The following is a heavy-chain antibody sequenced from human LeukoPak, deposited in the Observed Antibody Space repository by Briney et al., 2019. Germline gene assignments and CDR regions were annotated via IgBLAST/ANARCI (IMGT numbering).Heavy chain of an antibody. CDR3: ARAGGGDRFKVKRNNWFDP. CDR2: MSYSGHT. V-gene: IGHV4-39*07. Sequence: SETLSLTCTISGDSIGRINYYWGWIRQPPGTGLEWIVSMSYSGHTYYNPSLKSRVTTSIDTSKNQLSLNLKSVTAADTAVYYCARAGGGDRFKVKRNNWFDPWGQGTLVTVSS. D-gene: IGHD3-16*01. J-gene: IGHJ5*02. CDR1: GDSIGRINYY.